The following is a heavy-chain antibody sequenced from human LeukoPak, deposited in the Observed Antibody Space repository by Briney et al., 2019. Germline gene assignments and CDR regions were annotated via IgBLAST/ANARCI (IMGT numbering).Heavy chain of an antibody. CDR2: IIPIFGTA. J-gene: IGHJ4*02. CDR3: AGDYYYDSSGRRGYFDY. V-gene: IGHV1-69*05. Sequence: SVKVSCKASGGTFSSYAISWVRQAPGQGLEWMGGIIPIFGTADYAQKFQGRVTITTDESTSTAYMELSSLRSEDTAVYYCAGDYYYDSSGRRGYFDYWGQGTLDTVSS. D-gene: IGHD3-22*01. CDR1: GGTFSSYA.